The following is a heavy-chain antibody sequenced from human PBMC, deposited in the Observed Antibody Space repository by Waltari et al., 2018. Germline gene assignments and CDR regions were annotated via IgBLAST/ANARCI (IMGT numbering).Heavy chain of an antibody. J-gene: IGHJ4*02. D-gene: IGHD7-27*01. CDR1: GFTFSNYN. V-gene: IGHV3-21*01. CDR2: ISTTSTYT. Sequence: EEQLVESGGGLVKPGGSLRLSCAGSGFTFSNYNMNWVRQAPGKGLEWVSSISTTSTYTHDAYSVKGRFTISRDNAKNSLFLQMNSLTTEDTAVYYCATGGWGFYFDYWGQGTLLTVSS. CDR3: ATGGWGFYFDY.